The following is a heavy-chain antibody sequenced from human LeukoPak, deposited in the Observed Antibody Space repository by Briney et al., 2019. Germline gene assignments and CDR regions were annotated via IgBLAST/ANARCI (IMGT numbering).Heavy chain of an antibody. CDR2: FSGSGGTT. Sequence: GGSLRLSCAASGFTFSSYAMNWIRQAPGRGLEWVSGFSGSGGTTCFADSVQGRSSISGDNSKNTLYLQMNSLRAEDTAVYYCANGNRCTSPNCLGYYYFYMGVWGKGTTVTVSS. J-gene: IGHJ6*03. CDR3: ANGNRCTSPNCLGYYYFYMGV. V-gene: IGHV3-23*01. CDR1: GFTFSSYA. D-gene: IGHD2-8*01.